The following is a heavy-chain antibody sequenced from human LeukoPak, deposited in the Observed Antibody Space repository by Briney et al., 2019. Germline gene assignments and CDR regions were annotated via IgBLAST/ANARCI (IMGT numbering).Heavy chain of an antibody. D-gene: IGHD3-3*01. J-gene: IGHJ4*02. V-gene: IGHV4-4*07. CDR2: IYSSGRT. CDR1: GGSIITYY. Sequence: SETLSLSCTVSGGSIITYYWSWIRQPAGKGLEWIGRIYSSGRTNYHPSLESRVTMSVDTSKNQFPLNLTSVTAADTAVYYCARHGGSGSFDYWGQGTLVTVSS. CDR3: ARHGGSGSFDY.